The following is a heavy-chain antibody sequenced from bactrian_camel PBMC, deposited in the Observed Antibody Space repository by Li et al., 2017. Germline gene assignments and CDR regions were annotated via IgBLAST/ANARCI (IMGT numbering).Heavy chain of an antibody. CDR3: AAGSSMPCTVVAGQYNA. Sequence: HVQLVESGGGSVEAGGSLRLSCVASSHTYSRYCMAWFRQAPGKEREGVTTITPFGLKRYADSVKGRFTISRDNKNTLFLQMNSLKPEDTAMYYCAAGSSMPCTVVAGQYNAWGQGTQVTV. CDR2: ITPFGLK. V-gene: IGHV3S55*01. CDR1: SHTYSRYC. D-gene: IGHD6*01. J-gene: IGHJ4*01.